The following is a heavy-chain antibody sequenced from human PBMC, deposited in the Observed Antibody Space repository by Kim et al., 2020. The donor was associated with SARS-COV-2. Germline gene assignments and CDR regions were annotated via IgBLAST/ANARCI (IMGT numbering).Heavy chain of an antibody. D-gene: IGHD1-1*01. CDR2: IYSGGST. Sequence: VGSLRLSCAASGFTVSSNYMSWVRQAPGKGLEWVSVIYSGGSTYYADSVQGRFTISRDNSKNTLYLQMNSLRAEETAVYYCARDYHFWNEYYFDYWGQGTLVTVSS. CDR1: GFTVSSNY. J-gene: IGHJ4*02. V-gene: IGHV3-66*01. CDR3: ARDYHFWNEYYFDY.